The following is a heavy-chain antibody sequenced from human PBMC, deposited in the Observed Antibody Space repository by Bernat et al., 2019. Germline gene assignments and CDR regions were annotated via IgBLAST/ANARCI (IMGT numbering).Heavy chain of an antibody. D-gene: IGHD3-22*01. CDR3: ARVHDSSGYGALPEDY. CDR1: GFTFSSYS. V-gene: IGHV3-21*01. CDR2: ISSSSSYI. Sequence: EVQLVESGGGLVKPGGSLRLSCAASGFTFSSYSMNWVRQAPGKGLEWVSSISSSSSYIYYADSVKGRFTISRDNAKNSLYLQMNSLRAEDTAVYYCARVHDSSGYGALPEDYWGQGTLVTVSS. J-gene: IGHJ4*02.